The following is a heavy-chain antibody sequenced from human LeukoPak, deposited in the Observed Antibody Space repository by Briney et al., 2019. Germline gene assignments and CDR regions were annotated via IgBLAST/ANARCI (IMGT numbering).Heavy chain of an antibody. V-gene: IGHV3-21*01. Sequence: KPGGSLRLSCAASGFTFSSYSMNWVRQAPGKGLEWVSSISSRSSYIYYADSVKGRFTISRDNAKNSLYLQMNSLRAEDTAVYYCARELSGWSPPRVYWFDPWGQGTLVTVSS. J-gene: IGHJ5*02. CDR3: ARELSGWSPPRVYWFDP. CDR1: GFTFSSYS. CDR2: ISSRSSYI. D-gene: IGHD6-19*01.